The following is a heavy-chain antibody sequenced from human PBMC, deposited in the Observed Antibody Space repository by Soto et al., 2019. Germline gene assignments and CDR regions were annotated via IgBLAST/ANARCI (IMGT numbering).Heavy chain of an antibody. CDR2: INAGNGNT. CDR3: ARDLGGSPDY. V-gene: IGHV1-3*01. CDR1: GYTFTSYA. Sequence: QVQLVQSGAEVKKPGASVKVSCKASGYTFTSYALHWVRQAPGQRLEWMGWINAGNGNTKYSQKFQGRVTITKDTSATTAYMELSSLRSEDTAVYYCARDLGGSPDYWGQGTLVTVSS. J-gene: IGHJ4*02.